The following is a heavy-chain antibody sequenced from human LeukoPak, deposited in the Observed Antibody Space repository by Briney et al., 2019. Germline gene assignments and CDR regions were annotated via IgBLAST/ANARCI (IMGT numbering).Heavy chain of an antibody. CDR3: VGRVGNSKYDY. CDR1: GDNLASYW. CDR2: IYPGDSDT. D-gene: IGHD4-11*01. J-gene: IGHJ4*02. Sequence: GESLKISCRVFGDNLASYWIGWVRQMPGKGLEWMGIIYPGDSDTRYSPSFQGQVTISADKSISTAYLQWSSLKASDTAMYYCVGRVGNSKYDYWGQGTLVTVSS. V-gene: IGHV5-51*01.